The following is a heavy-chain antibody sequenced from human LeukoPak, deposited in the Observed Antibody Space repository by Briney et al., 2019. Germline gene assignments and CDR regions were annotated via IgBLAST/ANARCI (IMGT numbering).Heavy chain of an antibody. CDR1: GFTFSSYA. Sequence: GGSLRLSCAASGFTFSSYAMSWVCQAPGKGLEWVSAISGSGGSTYYADSVKGRFTISRDNSKNTLYLQMNSLRAEDTAVYYCAKDGGGYYYDSSGYWTFDYWGQGTLVTVSS. CDR3: AKDGGGYYYDSSGYWTFDY. CDR2: ISGSGGST. D-gene: IGHD3-22*01. J-gene: IGHJ4*02. V-gene: IGHV3-23*01.